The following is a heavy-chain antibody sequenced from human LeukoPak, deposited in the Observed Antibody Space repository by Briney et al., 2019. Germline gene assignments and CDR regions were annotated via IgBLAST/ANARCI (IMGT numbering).Heavy chain of an antibody. CDR2: IYDRGST. Sequence: SETLFLTCTVSGGSISSYYWSWIRQPPGKGLEWIGNIYDRGSTKYNPSLKSRVTISVDTSKNQFSLRLSSVTAADTAVYYCARGRTFDNWGQGTLVTVSS. V-gene: IGHV4-59*01. J-gene: IGHJ4*02. CDR3: ARGRTFDN. CDR1: GGSISSYY.